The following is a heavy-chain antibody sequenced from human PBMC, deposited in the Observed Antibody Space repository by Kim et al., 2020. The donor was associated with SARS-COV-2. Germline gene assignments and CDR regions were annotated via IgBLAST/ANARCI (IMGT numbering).Heavy chain of an antibody. CDR3: AREEGLEVRGVIPVGYYYYGMDV. CDR2: INPSGGST. Sequence: ASVKVSCKASGYTFTSYYMHWVRQAPGQGLEWMGIINPSGGSTSYAQKFQGRVTMTRDTSTSTVYMELSSLISEDMAVYYCAREEGLEVRGVIPVGYYYYGMDVWGQGTTVTVSS. J-gene: IGHJ6*02. CDR1: GYTFTSYY. V-gene: IGHV1-46*01. D-gene: IGHD3-10*01.